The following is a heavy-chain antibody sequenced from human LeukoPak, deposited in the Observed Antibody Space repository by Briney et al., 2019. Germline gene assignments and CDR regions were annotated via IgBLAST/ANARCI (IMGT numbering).Heavy chain of an antibody. Sequence: PGGSLRLSCAASGFTFSSYSMNWVRQAPGKGLEWVSSISSSSSYIYYADSVKGRFTISRDNAKNSLYLQMNSLRAEDTAVYYCAREIAAAGNEWFDPWGQGTLVTVSS. CDR2: ISSSSSYI. J-gene: IGHJ5*02. V-gene: IGHV3-21*01. D-gene: IGHD6-13*01. CDR1: GFTFSSYS. CDR3: AREIAAAGNEWFDP.